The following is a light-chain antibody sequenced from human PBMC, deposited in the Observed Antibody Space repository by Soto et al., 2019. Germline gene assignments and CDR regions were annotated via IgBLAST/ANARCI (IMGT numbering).Light chain of an antibody. J-gene: IGKJ2*01. Sequence: DIQMTQSPSYLSAAVGDRVTITCQASQDISNSLNCYQQKPGKAPKLLIYDASNLNTGVPSRFSGSGAETHFTFTIRSLQPEDFETYYCQHSHFLLPMYPFDQGTKVDIK. CDR3: QHSHFLLPMYP. V-gene: IGKV1-33*01. CDR2: DAS. CDR1: QDISNS.